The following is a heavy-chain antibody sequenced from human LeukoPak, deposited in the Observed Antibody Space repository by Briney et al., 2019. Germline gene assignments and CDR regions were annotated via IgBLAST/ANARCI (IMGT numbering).Heavy chain of an antibody. J-gene: IGHJ4*01. Sequence: GGSLRLSCAASGFTFSSYGMHWVRQAPGKGLEWVSYISSSGSIIYYADSVKGRFTISRDNAKNSLYLQMNSLRAEDTAVYYCARGQSPQWELLFDYWGQGILVTVSS. D-gene: IGHD1-26*01. CDR1: GFTFSSYG. V-gene: IGHV3-48*04. CDR3: ARGQSPQWELLFDY. CDR2: ISSSGSII.